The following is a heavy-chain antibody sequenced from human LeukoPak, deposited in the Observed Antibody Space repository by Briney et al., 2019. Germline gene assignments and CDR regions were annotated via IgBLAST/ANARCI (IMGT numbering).Heavy chain of an antibody. CDR3: ARVLVVAATPTEVNNWFDP. CDR2: IYTIGST. D-gene: IGHD2-15*01. V-gene: IGHV4-4*07. J-gene: IGHJ5*02. CDR1: GGSISSYY. Sequence: PSETLSLTCTVSGGSISSYYWSWIRQPAGKGLEWIGRIYTIGSTNYNPSLKSRVTMSVDTSKNQVSLKLSSVTAADTAVYYCARVLVVAATPTEVNNWFDPWGQGTLVTVSS.